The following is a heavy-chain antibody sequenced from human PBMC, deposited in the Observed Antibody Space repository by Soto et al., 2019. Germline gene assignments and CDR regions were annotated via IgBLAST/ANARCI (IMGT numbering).Heavy chain of an antibody. D-gene: IGHD6-13*01. J-gene: IGHJ4*02. CDR3: ARDRVCTSWRLLSYFVY. Sequence: ASVKVSCKASGYTFTGYYMHWVRQAPGQGLEWMGWINPNSGGTNYAQKFQGWVTMTRDTSISTAYMELSRLRSDDTAVYYCARDRVCTSWRLLSYFVYWGQGTLVTVYS. CDR1: GYTFTGYY. V-gene: IGHV1-2*04. CDR2: INPNSGGT.